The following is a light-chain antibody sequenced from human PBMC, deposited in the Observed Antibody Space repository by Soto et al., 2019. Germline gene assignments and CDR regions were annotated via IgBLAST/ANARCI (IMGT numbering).Light chain of an antibody. V-gene: IGKV4-1*01. CDR3: QQYYSFPYT. CDR1: ETVLHSSSKKNY. Sequence: DIVMTQPPESLAGSLGERATINCKSSETVLHSSSKKNYLAWFQLKSGQPPKMLFYWASIRESGIPDRFRASGSGTDFTLTITGLQPEDVAVYYCQQYYSFPYTFGQGTTVE. J-gene: IGKJ2*01. CDR2: WAS.